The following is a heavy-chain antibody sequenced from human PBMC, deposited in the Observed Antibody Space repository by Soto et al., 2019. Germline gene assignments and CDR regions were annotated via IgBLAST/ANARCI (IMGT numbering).Heavy chain of an antibody. CDR3: ARDLWGYCGADCYPLDV. Sequence: ETLSLTCTVSGGSISSYSWSWIRQPPGKGLEWIGYMYNTGSTIYNPSLKSRVTISVDTSKNQFSLKLNSVTAADTAVYYCARDLWGYCGADCYPLDVWGQGTTVTVSS. D-gene: IGHD2-21*02. CDR2: MYNTGST. CDR1: GGSISSYS. V-gene: IGHV4-59*01. J-gene: IGHJ6*02.